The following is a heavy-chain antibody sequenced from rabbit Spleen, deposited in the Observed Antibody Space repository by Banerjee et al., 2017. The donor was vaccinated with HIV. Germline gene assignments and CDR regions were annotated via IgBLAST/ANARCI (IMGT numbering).Heavy chain of an antibody. CDR2: IYAGSSGST. CDR3: ARETGDAGYAWSFNL. D-gene: IGHD6-1*01. CDR1: GFSFSSSDY. V-gene: IGHV1S40*01. Sequence: QSLEESGGGLVQPEGSLALTCKASGFSFSSSDYICWVRQAPGKGLEWIACIYAGSSGSTYYASWAKGRFTISKTSSTTVTLQMTSLTAADTATYFCARETGDAGYAWSFNLWGPGTLVTVS. J-gene: IGHJ4*01.